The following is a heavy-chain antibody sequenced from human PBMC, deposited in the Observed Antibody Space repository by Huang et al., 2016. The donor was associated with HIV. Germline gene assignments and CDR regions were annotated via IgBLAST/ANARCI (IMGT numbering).Heavy chain of an antibody. V-gene: IGHV1-69*10. CDR1: GVSFSDYA. CDR2: LIPIFGLT. CDR3: AREGQNWLGKPFGALAF. D-gene: IGHD3-16*01. J-gene: IGHJ4*03. Sequence: QAQLVQSGAAVMKPGSSVRVSCKASGVSFSDYAFSWVRRAPGQGLDWMGVLIPIFGLTNDAPRLQGRVTISADKSSNTVYLELTSLRSGDTAVYYCAREGQNWLGKPFGALAFWGQGTEVIVSS.